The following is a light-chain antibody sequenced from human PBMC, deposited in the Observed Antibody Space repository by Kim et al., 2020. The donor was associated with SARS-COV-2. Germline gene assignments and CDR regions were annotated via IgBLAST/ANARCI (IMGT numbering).Light chain of an antibody. J-gene: IGLJ2*01. Sequence: PGQTARITCSGDALPKQYAYWYQQKPGQAPVLVIYKDSERPSGIPERFSGSSSGTTVTLTISGVQAEDEADYYCQSADSSGTFHVVFGGGTKLTVL. CDR2: KDS. CDR1: ALPKQY. CDR3: QSADSSGTFHVV. V-gene: IGLV3-25*03.